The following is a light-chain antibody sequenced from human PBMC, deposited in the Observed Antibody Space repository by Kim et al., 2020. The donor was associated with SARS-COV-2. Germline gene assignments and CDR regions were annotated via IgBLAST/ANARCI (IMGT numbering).Light chain of an antibody. CDR3: SSYAGTNNFYV. CDR2: DVN. Sequence: QSALTQPPSASGSPGQSVTISCTGSSTDVGGYNYVSWHQQHPGKAHKLIIYDVNNRPSGVPNRFSGSKSGNTASLTVSGLQSEDEADYYCSSYAGTNNFYVFGTGTKVTVL. V-gene: IGLV2-8*01. CDR1: STDVGGYNY. J-gene: IGLJ1*01.